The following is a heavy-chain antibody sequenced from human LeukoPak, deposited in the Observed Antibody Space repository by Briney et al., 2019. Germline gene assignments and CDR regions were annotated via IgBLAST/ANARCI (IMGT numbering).Heavy chain of an antibody. D-gene: IGHD4-23*01. CDR2: INQDGSTT. V-gene: IGHV3-7*01. Sequence: GGSLRLSCAASGFTFSHYRMTWVRQAPGKGLEWVANINQDGSTTNYLDSVKGRFTISRDNAKISLYLQMDSLRAEDTALYYCARLPGNSAYHDYWGQGTLVTVSS. CDR1: GFTFSHYR. J-gene: IGHJ4*02. CDR3: ARLPGNSAYHDY.